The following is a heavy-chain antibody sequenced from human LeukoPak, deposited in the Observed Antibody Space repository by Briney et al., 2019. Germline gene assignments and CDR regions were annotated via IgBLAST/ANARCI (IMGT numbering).Heavy chain of an antibody. D-gene: IGHD3-22*01. CDR3: ARGFQLYDSSGYHGAFDI. J-gene: IGHJ3*02. Sequence: GASVKVSCKASGYTFTSYDINWVRQATGQGLEWMGWMNPNSGNTGYAQKFQGRVTMTRNTSISTAYMELSSLRSEDTAVYYCARGFQLYDSSGYHGAFDIWGQGTMVTVSS. V-gene: IGHV1-8*01. CDR1: GYTFTSYD. CDR2: MNPNSGNT.